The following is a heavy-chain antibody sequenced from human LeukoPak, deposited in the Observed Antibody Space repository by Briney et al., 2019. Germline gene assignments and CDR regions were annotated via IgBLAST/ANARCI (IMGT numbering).Heavy chain of an antibody. J-gene: IGHJ4*02. D-gene: IGHD1-1*01. CDR3: AGLVGYTGTEGDYFDY. Sequence: ASVKVSCKASGYTFTSYAMHWVRQAPGQRLEWMGWINAGNGNTKYSQKFQGRVTITRDTSASTAYMELSSLRSEDTAVYYCAGLVGYTGTEGDYFDYWGQGTLVTVPS. CDR2: INAGNGNT. V-gene: IGHV1-3*01. CDR1: GYTFTSYA.